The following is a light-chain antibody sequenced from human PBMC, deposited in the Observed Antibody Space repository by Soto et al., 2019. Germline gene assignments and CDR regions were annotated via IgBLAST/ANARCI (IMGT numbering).Light chain of an antibody. Sequence: EIVLTQSPATFSASPGERATLSCRASQSVSSYLAWYQQKPGQAPRLLIYDASNRATGIPVRFSGRWSGTDFTLTISSLEPEDFAVYHCQQRASWPLTFGGGTRVEIK. CDR1: QSVSSY. J-gene: IGKJ4*01. CDR2: DAS. V-gene: IGKV3-11*01. CDR3: QQRASWPLT.